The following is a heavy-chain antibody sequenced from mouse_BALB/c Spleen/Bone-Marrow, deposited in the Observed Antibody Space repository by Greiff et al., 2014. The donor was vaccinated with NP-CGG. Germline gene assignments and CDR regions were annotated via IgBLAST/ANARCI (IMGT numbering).Heavy chain of an antibody. CDR2: IDPSDSET. J-gene: IGHJ3*01. CDR3: AREEITTVVAPAY. CDR1: GYTFTSYW. V-gene: IGHV1-61*01. D-gene: IGHD1-1*01. Sequence: QVQLQQPGAELVRPGASVKLSCKASGYTFTSYWMNWVKQRPGQGLEWIGMIDPSDSETHYNQTFKDKATLTVDKSSSTAYMQLSSLTSEDSAVYYCAREEITTVVAPAYWGQGTLVTVSA.